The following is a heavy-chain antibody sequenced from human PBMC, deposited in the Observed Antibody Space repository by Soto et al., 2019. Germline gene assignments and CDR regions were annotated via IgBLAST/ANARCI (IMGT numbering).Heavy chain of an antibody. Sequence: EVQLLESGGGLVQPGGSLRHSCAASGFTFSSYAMSWVRQAPGKGLEWVSAISGSDNSTYYADSVKGRFTISRDNSKNTLSLQMSCLRADDTAVYYCAPMGVWGQETTVTVSS. CDR1: GFTFSSYA. V-gene: IGHV3-23*01. J-gene: IGHJ6*02. CDR3: APMGV. CDR2: ISGSDNST.